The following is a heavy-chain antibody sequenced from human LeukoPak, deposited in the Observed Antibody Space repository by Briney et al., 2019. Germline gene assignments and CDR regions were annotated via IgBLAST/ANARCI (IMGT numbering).Heavy chain of an antibody. J-gene: IGHJ4*02. Sequence: PSETLSLTCTVSGGSISSYYWSWIRQPPGKGLEWIGYTYYSGSTNYNPSLKSRVTISVDTSKNQFSLKLSSVTAADTAVYYCARRRGYYYDSSGYSFDYWGQGTLVTASS. CDR1: GGSISSYY. CDR2: TYYSGST. D-gene: IGHD3-22*01. CDR3: ARRRGYYYDSSGYSFDY. V-gene: IGHV4-59*01.